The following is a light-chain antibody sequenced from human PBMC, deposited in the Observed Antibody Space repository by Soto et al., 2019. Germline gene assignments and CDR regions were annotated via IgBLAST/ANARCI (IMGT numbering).Light chain of an antibody. V-gene: IGKV1-17*01. CDR1: QDIRND. Sequence: DIQMTQSPSSLSASVGDRVIITCRASQDIRNDLVWYQQTPGSAPRCLIYHISLLENGVPSRFSGSGSGTEFSLTISSLQPGDFATYYCLQHHSYPLTFGGGTKVEI. CDR3: LQHHSYPLT. CDR2: HIS. J-gene: IGKJ4*01.